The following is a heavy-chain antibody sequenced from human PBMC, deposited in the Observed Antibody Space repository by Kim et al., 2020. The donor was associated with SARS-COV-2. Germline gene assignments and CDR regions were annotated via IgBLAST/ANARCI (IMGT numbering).Heavy chain of an antibody. D-gene: IGHD3-10*01. CDR2: MNPNSGNT. J-gene: IGHJ4*02. Sequence: ASVKVSCKASGYTFTSYDINWVRQATGQGLEWMGWMNPNSGNTGYAQKFQGRATMTRNTTLSTPYLSLNSQCIKDTPGYFFLKGLRKFRGGIGYWGQGSL. CDR1: GYTFTSYD. V-gene: IGHV1-8*01. CDR3: LKGLRKFRGGIGY.